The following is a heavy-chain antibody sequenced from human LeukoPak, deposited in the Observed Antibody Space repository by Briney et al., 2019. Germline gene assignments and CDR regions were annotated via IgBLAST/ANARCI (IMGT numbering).Heavy chain of an antibody. V-gene: IGHV4-31*03. J-gene: IGHJ4*02. CDR3: ARDFRYDSSGYPQPIFDY. Sequence: SETLSLTCTVSGGSISSGGYYWSWLRQHPGKGLEWIGYIYYSGSTYYNPSLKSRVTISVDTSKNQFSLKLSSVTAADTAVYYCARDFRYDSSGYPQPIFDYWGQGTLVTVSS. CDR2: IYYSGST. D-gene: IGHD3-22*01. CDR1: GGSISSGGYY.